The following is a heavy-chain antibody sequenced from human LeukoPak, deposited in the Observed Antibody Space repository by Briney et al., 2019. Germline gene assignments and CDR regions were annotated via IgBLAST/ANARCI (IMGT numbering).Heavy chain of an antibody. V-gene: IGHV3-7*01. Sequence: PGGSLRLSCAASGFTFSRYWMTWVRQGQGKGLEWVATINQDGSGECYVDSVKGRFTISRDNAKNSLYLQISGLRAEDTAVYHCARKLYYYDTSPAGWFDPWGQGTLVTVS. CDR3: ARKLYYYDTSPAGWFDP. CDR1: GFTFSRYW. CDR2: INQDGSGE. J-gene: IGHJ5*02. D-gene: IGHD3-22*01.